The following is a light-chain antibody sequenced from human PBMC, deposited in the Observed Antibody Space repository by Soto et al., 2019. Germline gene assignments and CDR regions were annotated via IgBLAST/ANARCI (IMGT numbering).Light chain of an antibody. J-gene: IGLJ3*02. CDR2: RNN. CDR3: AARYDSQSGHWV. V-gene: IGLV1-47*01. CDR1: SSNIGSEY. Sequence: QSVLTQPPSASGTPGQRVTISWSGSSSNIGSEYFLWYQHRPGTAPKLLIYRNNQRPSGVPDRFAGSKSGTSASLAIRRLRSEDEDDDYGAARYDSQSGHWVFGGGTKLTVL.